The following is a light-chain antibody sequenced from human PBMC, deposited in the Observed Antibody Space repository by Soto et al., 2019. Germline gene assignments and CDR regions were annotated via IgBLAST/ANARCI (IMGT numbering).Light chain of an antibody. CDR2: KAS. CDR1: QRISSW. Sequence: DIQMTQSPSTLSASVGDRVTITCRAIQRISSWLAWYQQKPGKAPNLLIYKASTLESGVPSRFSGSGSGTEFTLSVSSLQPDDFATYYCQQYDIYPLTVGGGTEVEIK. J-gene: IGKJ4*01. CDR3: QQYDIYPLT. V-gene: IGKV1-5*03.